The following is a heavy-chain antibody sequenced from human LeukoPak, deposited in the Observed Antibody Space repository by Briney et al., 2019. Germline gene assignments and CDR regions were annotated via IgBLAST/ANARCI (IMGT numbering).Heavy chain of an antibody. D-gene: IGHD3-22*01. V-gene: IGHV4-59*01. CDR2: IYYSGST. CDR1: GGSISSYY. J-gene: IGHJ4*02. Sequence: MASETLSLTCTVSGGSISSYYWSWIRQPPGKGLEWIGYIYYSGSTNYNPSLKSRVTISVDTSKNQFSLELSSVTAADTAVYYCARGTQPHYYDSAKFDYWGQGTLVTVSS. CDR3: ARGTQPHYYDSAKFDY.